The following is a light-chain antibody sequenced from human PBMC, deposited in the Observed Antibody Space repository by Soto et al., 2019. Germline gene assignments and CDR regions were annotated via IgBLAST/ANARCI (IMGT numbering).Light chain of an antibody. CDR3: SSYTSSSTLLYV. J-gene: IGLJ1*01. CDR2: DVS. V-gene: IGLV2-14*01. CDR1: SSDVGGYNY. Sequence: QSALTQPASVSGSPGQSITISCTGTSSDVGGYNYVSWYQQHPGKAPKLMIYDVSNRPSGVSYRVSGSKFGNTASLTISGLQDEDEADYYCSSYTSSSTLLYVFVTGTKLTVL.